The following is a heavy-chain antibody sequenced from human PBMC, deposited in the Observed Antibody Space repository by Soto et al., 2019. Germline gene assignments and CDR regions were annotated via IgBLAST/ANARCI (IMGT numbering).Heavy chain of an antibody. J-gene: IGHJ4*02. D-gene: IGHD6-19*01. CDR1: GFTFSSYA. V-gene: IGHV3-23*01. Sequence: EVPLLESGGGLVQPGGSLILSCAASGFTFSSYAMSWVRQAPGKGLEWVSGISGGGGTIYYADSVKGRFTISRDNSKDTLYLQMNSLRADDTAVYYCAKMWAYSSGAGGQGGYWGQGTLVTVSS. CDR3: AKMWAYSSGAGGQGGY. CDR2: ISGGGGTI.